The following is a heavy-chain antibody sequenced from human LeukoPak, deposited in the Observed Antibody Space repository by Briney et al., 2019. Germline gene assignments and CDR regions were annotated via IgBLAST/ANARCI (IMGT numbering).Heavy chain of an antibody. J-gene: IGHJ4*02. Sequence: PGGSLRLSCAASGFTFSSYWMHWVRQAPGKGLVWVSRINSDGSSTRYAGSVKGRFTISRHHAKTTLYLQMNSLRAEDTAVYYCAREYYYDSSGHYKVLDYWGQGTLVTVSS. D-gene: IGHD3-22*01. CDR3: AREYYYDSSGHYKVLDY. CDR1: GFTFSSYW. V-gene: IGHV3-74*01. CDR2: INSDGSST.